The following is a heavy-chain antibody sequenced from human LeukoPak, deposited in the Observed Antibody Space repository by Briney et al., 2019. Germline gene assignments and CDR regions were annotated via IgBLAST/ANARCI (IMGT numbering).Heavy chain of an antibody. CDR2: VSANNGNT. Sequence: ASVKVSCKASGYNFGRHGINWLRQAPGQGLEWMGWVSANNGNTNYAQKLHGRVTMTTDTPTSTAYMELRSLRSDDTAVYYCARGNYDSRGHYFADPPNWFDSWGQGTLVTVSS. J-gene: IGHJ5*01. CDR3: ARGNYDSRGHYFADPPNWFDS. V-gene: IGHV1-18*01. CDR1: GYNFGRHG. D-gene: IGHD3-22*01.